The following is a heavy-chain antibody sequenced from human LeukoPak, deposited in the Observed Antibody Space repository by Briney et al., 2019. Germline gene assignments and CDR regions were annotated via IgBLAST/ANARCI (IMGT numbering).Heavy chain of an antibody. V-gene: IGHV1-69*05. CDR1: GGTFSSYA. Sequence: ASVKVSCKASGGTFSSYAISWVRQAPGQGLEWMGRIIPIFGTANYAQKFQGRVTMTRDTSISTAYMELSRLRYDDTAGYYGARVFAGDWHDIVVVPAADPDAFDIWGQGTMVTVSS. J-gene: IGHJ3*02. CDR3: ARVFAGDWHDIVVVPAADPDAFDI. D-gene: IGHD2-2*01. CDR2: IIPIFGTA.